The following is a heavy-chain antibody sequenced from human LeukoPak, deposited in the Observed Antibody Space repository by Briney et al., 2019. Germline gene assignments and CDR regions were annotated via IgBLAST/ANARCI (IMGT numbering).Heavy chain of an antibody. D-gene: IGHD4-23*01. Sequence: GGSLRLSCAASGFTLYEYGMSWVRQGPGRGLEGGSGFNWYGGRKGHADPVKGRFTISRDNAKNSLYLPMNSLKDEGTALYYCARGGVRWGYYYYMDVWGKGTTVTVSS. CDR1: GFTLYEYG. CDR3: ARGGVRWGYYYYMDV. CDR2: FNWYGGRK. V-gene: IGHV3-20*04. J-gene: IGHJ6*03.